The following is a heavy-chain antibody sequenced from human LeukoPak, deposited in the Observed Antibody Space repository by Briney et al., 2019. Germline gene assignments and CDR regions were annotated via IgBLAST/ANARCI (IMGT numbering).Heavy chain of an antibody. D-gene: IGHD4-11*01. Sequence: GGSLRLSCAASGFSFSNYWMTWVRQAPGKGLEWVANIKQDGSKKSYVDSVKGRFTISRDNAKNSLYLQMNSLRAEDTAIYYCTRVGYINEGIDYWGQGTLVTVSS. J-gene: IGHJ4*02. CDR2: IKQDGSKK. CDR3: TRVGYINEGIDY. V-gene: IGHV3-7*04. CDR1: GFSFSNYW.